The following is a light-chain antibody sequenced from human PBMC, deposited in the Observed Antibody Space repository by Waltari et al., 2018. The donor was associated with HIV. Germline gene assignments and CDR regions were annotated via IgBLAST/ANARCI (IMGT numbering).Light chain of an antibody. V-gene: IGKV3-20*01. CDR2: GAS. CDR1: QSVSSSY. J-gene: IGKJ2*01. CDR3: QQYVSSPPGYT. Sequence: IVLTQSPGTLSLSPGERATLSCRASQSVSSSYLGWYQQKPGQAPRLLIFGASTRATGIPDRFSGGGSGTEFTLTISRLEPEDFAVYYCQQYVSSPPGYTFGQGTKLEIK.